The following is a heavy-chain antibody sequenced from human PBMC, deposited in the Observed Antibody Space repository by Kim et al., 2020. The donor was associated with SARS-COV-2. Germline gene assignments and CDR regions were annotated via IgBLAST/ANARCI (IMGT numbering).Heavy chain of an antibody. Sequence: GGSLRLSCAASGFTFSSYSMNWVRQAPGKGLEWVSYISSSSSTIYYADSVKGRFTISRDNAKNSLYLQMNSLRDEDTAVYYCARDQRVVRGKYYGMDVWGQGTTVTVSS. V-gene: IGHV3-48*02. CDR3: ARDQRVVRGKYYGMDV. D-gene: IGHD3-10*01. CDR2: ISSSSSTI. J-gene: IGHJ6*02. CDR1: GFTFSSYS.